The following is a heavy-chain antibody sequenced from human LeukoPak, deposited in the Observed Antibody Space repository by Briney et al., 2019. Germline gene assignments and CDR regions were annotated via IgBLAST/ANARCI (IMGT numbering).Heavy chain of an antibody. V-gene: IGHV1-18*01. Sequence: ASVKVSCKASGYTFTSYGISWVRQAPGQGLEWMGWISAYNGNTNYAQKLQGRVTMTTDTSTSTAYMELRSLRSDDTAVYYCARDRVNYYGSGSSDYWGQGTLVTVSS. CDR1: GYTFTSYG. J-gene: IGHJ4*02. D-gene: IGHD3-10*01. CDR3: ARDRVNYYGSGSSDY. CDR2: ISAYNGNT.